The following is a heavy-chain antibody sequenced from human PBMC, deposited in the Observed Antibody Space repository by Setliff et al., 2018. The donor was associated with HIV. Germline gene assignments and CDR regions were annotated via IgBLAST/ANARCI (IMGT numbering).Heavy chain of an antibody. Sequence: SETLSLTCTVSGGSISSYYWSWIRQPAGKGLEWIGRIYTSGSTNYNPSLKSRVTMSVDTSKNQFSLRLSSVTAADTAMYYCANAPYPRGAFDVWGQGTVVTVSS. CDR1: GGSISSYY. V-gene: IGHV4-4*07. CDR3: ANAPYPRGAFDV. J-gene: IGHJ3*01. CDR2: IYTSGST. D-gene: IGHD3-10*01.